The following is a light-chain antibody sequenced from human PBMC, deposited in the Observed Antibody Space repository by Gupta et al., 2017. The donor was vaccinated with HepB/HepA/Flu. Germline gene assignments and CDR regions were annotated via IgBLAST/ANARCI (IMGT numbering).Light chain of an antibody. CDR3: CSYTGDLDV. Sequence: SALTQPASVSGSPGQSIAISCTGTSSDGGGYNLVSWYQQYPGKDPKLMIYEVSKRPSGVSNRFSGSKSGNTASLTIAGLQAEDEDDYYCCSYTGDLDVFGTGTRVTVL. V-gene: IGLV2-23*02. J-gene: IGLJ1*01. CDR1: SSDGGGYNL. CDR2: EVS.